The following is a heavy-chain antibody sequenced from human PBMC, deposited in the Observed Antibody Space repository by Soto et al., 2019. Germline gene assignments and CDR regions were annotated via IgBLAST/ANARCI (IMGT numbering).Heavy chain of an antibody. D-gene: IGHD1-26*01. CDR1: GFTFSYYW. J-gene: IGHJ3*01. Sequence: EVQLVESGGGLVRPGGSLRLSCAASGFTFSYYWMHWVRQAPGKGLVWVSRIHSDGSSTTYADFVKGRFIISRDNARNTVDLPLNSVRVEDTAGYYCARGDRGAFDLWGQGTVVTVSS. V-gene: IGHV3-74*01. CDR2: IHSDGSST. CDR3: ARGDRGAFDL.